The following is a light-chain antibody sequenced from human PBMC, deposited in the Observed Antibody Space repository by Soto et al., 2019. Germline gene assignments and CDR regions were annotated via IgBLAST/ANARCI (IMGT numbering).Light chain of an antibody. J-gene: IGKJ4*01. CDR2: AAS. V-gene: IGKV1-39*01. CDR1: QSISSY. Sequence: DIQMTQSPSSLSASVGDRVTITCRASQSISSYLNWYQQKPGKAPKLLIYAASSLQSGVPSRFSGSGSGTDFTLTISTLQPEDFATYYCQQSYSTPPELTFGVGTKVEIK. CDR3: QQSYSTPPELT.